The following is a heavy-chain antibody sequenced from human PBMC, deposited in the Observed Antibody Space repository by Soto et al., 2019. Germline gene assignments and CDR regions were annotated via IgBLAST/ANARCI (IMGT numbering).Heavy chain of an antibody. V-gene: IGHV3-33*06. CDR3: AKDLNGSWLPDSWAPIYYYYGMDV. D-gene: IGHD1-26*01. CDR1: GFTFIGYG. CDR2: IWYVGSNK. Sequence: GGSLRLSCAASGFTFIGYGMHWVRQAPGKGLEWVAVIWYVGSNKYYADSVKGRFTISRDNSKNTLYLQMNSLRAEDTAVYYCAKDLNGSWLPDSWAPIYYYYGMDVWGQGTTVTVSS. J-gene: IGHJ6*02.